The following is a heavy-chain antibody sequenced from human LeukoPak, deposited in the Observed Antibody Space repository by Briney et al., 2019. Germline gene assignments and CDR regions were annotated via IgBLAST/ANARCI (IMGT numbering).Heavy chain of an antibody. D-gene: IGHD5-18*01. V-gene: IGHV3-23*01. J-gene: IGHJ5*01. CDR1: GFTFGGYA. CDR2: MSSGYGGT. Sequence: GGSLRLSCAASGFTFGGYAMSWVRQAPRKGLEWVSAMSSGYGGTYYADSVKGRFTISRDNSKNTLYLQMNSLSVEDTALYYCAKEGGPSGYSPCDSWGQGTLVTVSS. CDR3: AKEGGPSGYSPCDS.